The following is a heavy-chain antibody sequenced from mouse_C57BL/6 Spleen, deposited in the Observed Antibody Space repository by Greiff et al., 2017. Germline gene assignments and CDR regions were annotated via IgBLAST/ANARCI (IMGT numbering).Heavy chain of an antibody. Sequence: QVQLQQSGAELARPGSSVKLSCKASGYTFTSYRMHWVNQRPIQGLEWIGNIHPPDSETHYNQKFKDKATLTADKSSSTAYMQLRSLTSEASAVYYCAREGTSVFDYWGQGTTLTVSS. CDR1: GYTFTSYR. CDR2: IHPPDSET. CDR3: AREGTSVFDY. J-gene: IGHJ2*01. V-gene: IGHV1-52*01. D-gene: IGHD2-14*01.